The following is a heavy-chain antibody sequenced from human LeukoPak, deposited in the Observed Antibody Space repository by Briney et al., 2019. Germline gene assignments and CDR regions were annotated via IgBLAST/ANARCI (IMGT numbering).Heavy chain of an antibody. Sequence: ASVKVSCKASGYTFTSYDINWVRQATGQGLEWMGWMNPNSGNTGYPQKFQRRVTMTSNTSISTAYMELSSLRPEDTAVYYCARRTRYDFWSGPEGHYYYYMDVWGKGTTVTVSS. CDR2: MNPNSGNT. J-gene: IGHJ6*03. D-gene: IGHD3-3*01. V-gene: IGHV1-8*01. CDR3: ARRTRYDFWSGPEGHYYYYMDV. CDR1: GYTFTSYD.